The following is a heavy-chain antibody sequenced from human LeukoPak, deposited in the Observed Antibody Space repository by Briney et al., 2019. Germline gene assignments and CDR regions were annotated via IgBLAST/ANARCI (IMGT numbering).Heavy chain of an antibody. Sequence: GESLKISCKGSGYRFTSYWIGWVRQMPGKGLEWMGIIYPGDSDTRYSPSFEGQVTISADRSISTAYLQWSSLKASDTAMYYCARGFYGGYYYYYYMDVWGKGTMVTVSS. CDR2: IYPGDSDT. D-gene: IGHD4/OR15-4a*01. CDR3: ARGFYGGYYYYYYMDV. CDR1: GYRFTSYW. V-gene: IGHV5-51*01. J-gene: IGHJ6*03.